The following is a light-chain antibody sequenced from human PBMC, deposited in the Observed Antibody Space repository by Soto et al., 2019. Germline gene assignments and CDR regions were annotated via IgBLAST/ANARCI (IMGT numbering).Light chain of an antibody. Sequence: EILLTQYPATMSGSPGERSPRGCMASQSVDINLAWYQQKPGQSPRLLIYGASTRATDMPGRFSGRGAGAEFTITISSLQSEDFAVYYCQPYNNWPRTVGPVTQVEIK. V-gene: IGKV3-15*01. CDR1: QSVDIN. CDR3: QPYNNWPRT. J-gene: IGKJ1*01. CDR2: GAS.